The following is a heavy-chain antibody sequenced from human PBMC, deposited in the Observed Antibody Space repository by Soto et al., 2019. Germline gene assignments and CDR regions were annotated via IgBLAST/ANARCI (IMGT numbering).Heavy chain of an antibody. CDR1: GYFFTSYY. V-gene: IGHV1-2*02. J-gene: IGHJ4*02. CDR2: INPNNGGT. CDR3: AREVTYGGGSFSLGL. Sequence: QVQLVQSGAEVEKPGASVKVSCKTSGYFFTSYYIHWVRQAPGQGLEWMGWINPNNGGTNSAQKVQGRVTMTIDTSINTAYMEITSLRSDDTALYYCAREVTYGGGSFSLGLWGQGTLVTVSS. D-gene: IGHD3-10*01.